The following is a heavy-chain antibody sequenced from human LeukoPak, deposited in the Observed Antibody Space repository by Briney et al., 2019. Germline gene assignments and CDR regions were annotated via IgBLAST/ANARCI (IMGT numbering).Heavy chain of an antibody. D-gene: IGHD3-22*01. CDR3: ARVIYYDTERSET. CDR1: RGSFSGYS. J-gene: IGHJ4*02. V-gene: IGHV4-34*01. Sequence: PSETLSLTCAVYRGSFSGYSWNWIRQSPGKGLEWIGEINHSGSTNYNSSLRSRVTISVDTSKNQFSLKLSSVTAADTAPYYCARVIYYDTERSETWGQGTLVTVSS. CDR2: INHSGST.